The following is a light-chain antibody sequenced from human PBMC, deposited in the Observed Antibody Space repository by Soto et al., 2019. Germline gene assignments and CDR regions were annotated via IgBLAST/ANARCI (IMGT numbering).Light chain of an antibody. CDR3: SSYTSSSIHYV. J-gene: IGLJ1*01. Sequence: QSALTQPASVSGSPRQSSTISCTGTSSDVGGYNYVSWYQQHPGKAPKLMIYDVSNRPSGVSNRFSGSKSGNTASLTISGLQAEDEADYYCSSYTSSSIHYVFGTGTKVTVL. V-gene: IGLV2-14*01. CDR1: SSDVGGYNY. CDR2: DVS.